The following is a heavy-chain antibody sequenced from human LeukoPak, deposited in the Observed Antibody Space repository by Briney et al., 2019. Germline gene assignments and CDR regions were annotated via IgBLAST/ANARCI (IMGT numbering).Heavy chain of an antibody. J-gene: IGHJ3*02. V-gene: IGHV4-31*03. D-gene: IGHD3-10*01. CDR2: IYYSGST. CDR1: GGSISSGGYH. CDR3: ARDGIMVRAGAFDI. Sequence: NTSQTLSLTCTVSGGSISSGGYHWSWIRQHPGKGLEWIGYIYYSGSTYYNPSLKSRVTISVDTSKNQFSLKLSSVTAADTAVYYCARDGIMVRAGAFDIWGQATMVTVSS.